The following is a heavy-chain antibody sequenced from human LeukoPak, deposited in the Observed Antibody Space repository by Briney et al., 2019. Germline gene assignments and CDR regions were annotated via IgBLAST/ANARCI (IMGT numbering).Heavy chain of an antibody. V-gene: IGHV4-39*07. Sequence: PSETLSLTCTVSGGSISSSSYYWGWIRQPPGKGLEWIGSIYYSGSTYYNPSLKSRVTISVDTSKNQFSLNLSSVTAADTAVYFCARDEGSGYPFDYWGQGTLVTVSS. CDR3: ARDEGSGYPFDY. J-gene: IGHJ4*02. CDR1: GGSISSSSYY. D-gene: IGHD3-22*01. CDR2: IYYSGST.